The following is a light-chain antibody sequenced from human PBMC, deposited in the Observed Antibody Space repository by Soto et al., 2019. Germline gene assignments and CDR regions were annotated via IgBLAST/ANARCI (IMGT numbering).Light chain of an antibody. V-gene: IGLV1-44*01. CDR3: CSYAGTYTLWV. CDR2: RNS. Sequence: QSVLTQPPSASGAPGQDVTISCSGSGSNIGINSVYWYQQVSGAAPKLLIYRNSRRPAGVPDRFSGSKSGNTASLTISWLQAEDEADYYCCSYAGTYTLWVFGGGTKLTVL. CDR1: GSNIGINS. J-gene: IGLJ3*02.